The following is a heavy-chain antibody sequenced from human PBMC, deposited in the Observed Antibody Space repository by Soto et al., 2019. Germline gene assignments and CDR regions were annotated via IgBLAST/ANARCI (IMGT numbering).Heavy chain of an antibody. V-gene: IGHV3-15*07. D-gene: IGHD2-21*01. CDR2: IQSKTYCEAT. Sequence: EVQLVESGGGLLKPGESVRLSCAASGFSFDNAWMNWVRQAPGKGLEWVGRIQSKTYCEATDYAAPVKGRFTISSDDSKNTLYLHMNSLKAEDSAVYYCTSGLIVVVAASSLAGYWGQGTLVTVSS. J-gene: IGHJ4*02. CDR1: GFSFDNAW. CDR3: TSGLIVVVAASSLAGY.